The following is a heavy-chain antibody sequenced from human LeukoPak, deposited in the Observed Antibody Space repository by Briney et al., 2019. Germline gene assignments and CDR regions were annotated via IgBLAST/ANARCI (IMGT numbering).Heavy chain of an antibody. CDR1: GFTVSSYS. Sequence: GGSLKLSCAASGFTVSSYSMNWVRQAPGKGLEWVSSISSSSSYIYYADSVKGRFTISRDNAKNSPYLQMNSLRAEDTAVYYCARDWNGSGSYYNEPFDPWGQGTLVTVSS. CDR2: ISSSSSYI. D-gene: IGHD3-10*01. J-gene: IGHJ5*02. CDR3: ARDWNGSGSYYNEPFDP. V-gene: IGHV3-21*01.